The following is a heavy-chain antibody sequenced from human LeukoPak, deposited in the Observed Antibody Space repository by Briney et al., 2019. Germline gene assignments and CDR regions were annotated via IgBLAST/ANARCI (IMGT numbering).Heavy chain of an antibody. D-gene: IGHD3-10*01. CDR3: ARGHLWFGELPRPKNWFDP. CDR1: GGSISSGDYY. Sequence: SETLSLTCTVSGGSISSGDYYWSWIRQPPGKGLEWIGYIYYSGSTYYNPSLKSRVTISVDTSKNQFSLKLSSVTAADTAVYYCARGHLWFGELPRPKNWFDPWGQGTLVTVSS. V-gene: IGHV4-30-4*01. CDR2: IYYSGST. J-gene: IGHJ5*02.